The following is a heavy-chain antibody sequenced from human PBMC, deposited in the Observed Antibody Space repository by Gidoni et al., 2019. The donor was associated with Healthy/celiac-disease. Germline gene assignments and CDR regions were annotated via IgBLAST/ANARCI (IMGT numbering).Heavy chain of an antibody. Sequence: QVQLQESGPGLVKPSETLSLTCAVSGYSISSGYYWGWIRQPPGKGLEWIGSIYHSGSTYYNPSLKSRVTISVDTSKNQFSLKLSSVTAADTAVYYCARKEFGYYDFWSGYHQNYFDYWGQGTLVTVSS. V-gene: IGHV4-38-2*01. J-gene: IGHJ4*02. CDR3: ARKEFGYYDFWSGYHQNYFDY. D-gene: IGHD3-3*01. CDR1: GYSISSGYY. CDR2: IYHSGST.